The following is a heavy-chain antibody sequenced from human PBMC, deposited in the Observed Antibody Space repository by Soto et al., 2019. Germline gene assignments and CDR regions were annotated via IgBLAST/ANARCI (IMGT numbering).Heavy chain of an antibody. CDR1: GFTVSSNY. J-gene: IGHJ6*03. D-gene: IGHD2-8*02. V-gene: IGHV3-66*01. Sequence: GGSLRLSCAASGFTVSSNYMTWVRQAPGKGLEWVSAIYSDGRTFYADSVKGRFTISRDNSKNTLYLQMNSLRAEDTAVYHCARGGTGAATMGFMDFWGKGTTVTVSS. CDR3: ARGGTGAATMGFMDF. CDR2: IYSDGRT.